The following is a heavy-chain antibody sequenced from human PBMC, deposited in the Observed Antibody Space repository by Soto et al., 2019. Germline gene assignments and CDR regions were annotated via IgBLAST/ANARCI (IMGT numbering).Heavy chain of an antibody. CDR1: GFTFSSYA. CDR2: ISDSGGST. D-gene: IGHD2-2*01. J-gene: IGHJ4*02. Sequence: EVQVLESGGGLVQPGGSLRLSCAASGFTFSSYAMNWVRQAPGKGLEWVSAISDSGGSTYYADSVKGRFTFSRDNSKNTLYLQMNSLRAEDTAVYYCAKGYCSSTSCSRGYFDYWGQGTLVTVSS. CDR3: AKGYCSSTSCSRGYFDY. V-gene: IGHV3-23*01.